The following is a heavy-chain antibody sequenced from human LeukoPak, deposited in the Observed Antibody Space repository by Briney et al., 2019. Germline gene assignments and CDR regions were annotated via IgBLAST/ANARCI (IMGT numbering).Heavy chain of an antibody. V-gene: IGHV3-30-3*01. J-gene: IGHJ4*02. CDR3: ASLRWGGYCSSTSCPRGDY. Sequence: GGSLRLSCAASGFTFSSYAMHWVRQAPGKGLEWVAVISYDGSNKYYADSVKGRFTISRDNSKNTLYLQMNSLRAEDTAVYYCASLRWGGYCSSTSCPRGDYWGQGTLVTVSS. CDR1: GFTFSSYA. CDR2: ISYDGSNK. D-gene: IGHD2-2*01.